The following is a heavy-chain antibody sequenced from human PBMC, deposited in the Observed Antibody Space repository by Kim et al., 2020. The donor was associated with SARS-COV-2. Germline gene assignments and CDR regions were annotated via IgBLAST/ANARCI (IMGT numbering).Heavy chain of an antibody. Sequence: GGSLRLSCAASGFTFSSYGMHWVRQAPGKGLEWVAVISYDGSNKYYADSVKGRFTISRDNSKNTLYLQMNSLRAEDTAVYYCAKAGPIYYGSGRDWVDP. CDR3: AKAGPIYYGSGRDWVDP. J-gene: IGHJ5*02. CDR1: GFTFSSYG. D-gene: IGHD3-10*01. V-gene: IGHV3-30*18. CDR2: ISYDGSNK.